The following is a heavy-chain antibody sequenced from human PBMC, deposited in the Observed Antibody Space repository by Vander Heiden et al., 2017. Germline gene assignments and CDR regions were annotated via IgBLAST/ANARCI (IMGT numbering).Heavy chain of an antibody. Sequence: QVQLVQSGAEVKKPGSSVKVSCKASGVTFSSYAISWVRQAPGQGLEWMGGIIPIFGTANYAQKFQGRVTITADESTSTAYMELSSLRSEDTAVYYCARGRYYYDSSGYYYVHDAFDIWGQGTMVTVSS. CDR2: IIPIFGTA. V-gene: IGHV1-69*01. J-gene: IGHJ3*02. D-gene: IGHD3-22*01. CDR3: ARGRYYYDSSGYYYVHDAFDI. CDR1: GVTFSSYA.